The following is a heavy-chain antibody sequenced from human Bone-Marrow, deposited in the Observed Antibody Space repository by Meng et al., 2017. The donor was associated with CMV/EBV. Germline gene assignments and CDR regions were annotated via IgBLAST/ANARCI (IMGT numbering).Heavy chain of an antibody. CDR3: ARVSSGGLYCSGGSCYSDY. CDR2: ISSSGSTI. CDR1: GFTFSDYY. V-gene: IGHV3-11*01. D-gene: IGHD2-15*01. Sequence: GGSLRLSCAASGFTFSDYYMSWIRQAPGKGLEWVSYISSSGSTIYYADSVKGRFTISRDNAKNSLYLQMNSLRAEDTAVYYCARVSSGGLYCSGGSCYSDYWGQGTLVTVSS. J-gene: IGHJ4*02.